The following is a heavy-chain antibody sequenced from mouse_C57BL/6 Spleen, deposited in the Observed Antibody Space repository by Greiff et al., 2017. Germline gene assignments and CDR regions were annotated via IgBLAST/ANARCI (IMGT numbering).Heavy chain of an antibody. CDR2: ISSGSSTI. D-gene: IGHD2-4*01. Sequence: EVKLMASGGGLVKPGGSLKLSCAASGFTFSDYGMHWVRQAPEKGLEWVAYISSGSSTIYYADTVKGRFTISRDNAKNTLFLQMTSLRSEDTAMYYCARIYYDYDGFAYWGQGTLVTVSA. J-gene: IGHJ3*01. CDR3: ARIYYDYDGFAY. CDR1: GFTFSDYG. V-gene: IGHV5-17*01.